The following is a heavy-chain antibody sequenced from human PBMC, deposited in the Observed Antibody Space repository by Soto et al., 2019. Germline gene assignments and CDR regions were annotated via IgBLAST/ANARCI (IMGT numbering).Heavy chain of an antibody. CDR2: IYPGDSDT. CDR1: GYSFTTYW. V-gene: IGHV5-51*01. Sequence: GLSLQIYCKASGYSFTTYWIGWVRHMPGEGLEWMGIIYPGDSDTRYSPSFQGQVTISADKSISTAYLQWSSLKASDSAMFYCARKDIAGNSVDFWGQGTLATVSS. D-gene: IGHD6-13*01. CDR3: ARKDIAGNSVDF. J-gene: IGHJ1*01.